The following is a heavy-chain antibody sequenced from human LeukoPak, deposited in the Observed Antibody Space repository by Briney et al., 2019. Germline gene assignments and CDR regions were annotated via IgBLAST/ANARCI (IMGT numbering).Heavy chain of an antibody. J-gene: IGHJ4*02. D-gene: IGHD1-1*01. CDR3: ARQTDDWNDVLGFDY. CDR1: GYTFTSYD. Sequence: TSVKVSCKASGYTFTSYDINWVRQAAGQGLEWMGWMNPNSGNTGYAQKFQGRVTMTRNTSISTAYMELSSLRSEDTAVYYCARQTDDWNDVLGFDYWGQGTLVTVSS. V-gene: IGHV1-8*01. CDR2: MNPNSGNT.